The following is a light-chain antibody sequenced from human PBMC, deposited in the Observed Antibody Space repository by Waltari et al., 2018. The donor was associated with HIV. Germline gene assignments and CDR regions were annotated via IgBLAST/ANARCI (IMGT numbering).Light chain of an antibody. CDR1: SRDIGGSNY. CDR3: SSYGGSNRPVV. CDR2: DVT. J-gene: IGLJ2*01. Sequence: QSALTQPPSASGSLGQSVTISCTGTSRDIGGSNYVSWYQHDPGKAPKLMIYDVTRRPSGVPDRFSGSKSGSTASLTVSGLQAEDEADYYCSSYGGSNRPVVFGGGTKLTVL. V-gene: IGLV2-8*01.